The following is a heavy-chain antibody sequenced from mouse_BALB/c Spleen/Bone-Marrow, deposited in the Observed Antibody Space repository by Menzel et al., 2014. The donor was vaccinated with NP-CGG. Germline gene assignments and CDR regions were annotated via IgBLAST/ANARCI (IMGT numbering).Heavy chain of an antibody. V-gene: IGHV5-12-1*01. Sequence: DVMLVGSGGGLVKPGGSLKLSCAASGFAFSSYDMSWVRQTPEKRLEWVAYISSGGGSTYYPDTVKGRFTISRDNAKNTLYLQMSSLKSEDTAMYYCAREVLRDYFDYWGQGTTLTVSS. J-gene: IGHJ2*01. CDR2: ISSGGGST. CDR3: AREVLRDYFDY. D-gene: IGHD1-1*01. CDR1: GFAFSSYD.